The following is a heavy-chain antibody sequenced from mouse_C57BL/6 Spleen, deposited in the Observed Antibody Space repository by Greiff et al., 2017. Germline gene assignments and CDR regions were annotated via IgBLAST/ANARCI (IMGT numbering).Heavy chain of an antibody. Sequence: QVQLQQPGAELVRPGTSVKLSCKASGYTFTSYWMHWVKQRPGQGLEWIGVIDPSDSYTNYNQKFKGKATLTVDTSSSTAYMQLSSLTNEDSAVYYCTRGYSNYAFAYWGQGTLVTVSA. V-gene: IGHV1-59*01. CDR3: TRGYSNYAFAY. J-gene: IGHJ3*01. CDR2: IDPSDSYT. D-gene: IGHD2-5*01. CDR1: GYTFTSYW.